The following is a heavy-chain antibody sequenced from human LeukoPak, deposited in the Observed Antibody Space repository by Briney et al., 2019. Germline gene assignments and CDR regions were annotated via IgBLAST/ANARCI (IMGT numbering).Heavy chain of an antibody. J-gene: IGHJ4*02. V-gene: IGHV3-13*01. CDR1: GFTFSTYD. CDR3: ATETPNIGSYYVDN. D-gene: IGHD1-26*01. Sequence: GGSLRLSCAAYGFTFSTYDIHWVRQGTGKGLEWVSAIGPGGDTYYPGSVKGQFTISRDNAKNTLYLQMNSLRAEDTAVYYCATETPNIGSYYVDNWGQGTLVTVSS. CDR2: IGPGGDT.